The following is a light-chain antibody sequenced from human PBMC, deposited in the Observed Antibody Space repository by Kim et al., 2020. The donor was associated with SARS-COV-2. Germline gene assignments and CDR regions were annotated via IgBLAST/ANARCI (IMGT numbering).Light chain of an antibody. CDR3: KQLYTYPIT. CDR1: QSIYSY. Sequence: ASVGDRVTSTCRASQSIYSYLAWYQQKPGNVPKILIYKASTLESGVSSRFSGSESGTEFTLTISSLQPDDFATYYCKQLYTYPITFGQGTRLEIK. J-gene: IGKJ5*01. V-gene: IGKV1-5*03. CDR2: KAS.